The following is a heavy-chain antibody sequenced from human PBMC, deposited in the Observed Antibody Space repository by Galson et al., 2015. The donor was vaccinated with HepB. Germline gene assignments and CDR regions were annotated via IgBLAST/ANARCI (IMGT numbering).Heavy chain of an antibody. D-gene: IGHD3-10*01. CDR2: ISPYNYNT. J-gene: IGHJ6*03. CDR3: PRDSNYSGPGSYYYYCYLVV. V-gene: IGHV1-18*01. CDR1: GYTFTSYG. Sequence: SVKVSCKASGYTFTSYGFSWVRQAPGQGLEWMGWISPYNYNTSYAQKFQGRVTMTTDTSTSTAYMELRNLRSEDTAVYYCPRDSNYSGPGSYYYYCYLVVCGNGTTVPVS.